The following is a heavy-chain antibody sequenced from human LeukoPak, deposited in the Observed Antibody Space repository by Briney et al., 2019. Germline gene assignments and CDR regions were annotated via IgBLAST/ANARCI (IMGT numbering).Heavy chain of an antibody. J-gene: IGHJ6*02. CDR3: ARDTFQSAYYGMDV. V-gene: IGHV3-48*03. CDR2: ISSSGSTI. CDR1: GFTFSSYE. Sequence: GGSLRLSCAASGFTFSSYEMNWVRQAPGKGLEWVSYISSSGSTIYYADSVKGRFTISRDNAKNSLYLQMNSLRAEDTAVYYCARDTFQSAYYGMDVWGQGTTVTVSS. D-gene: IGHD2-21*01.